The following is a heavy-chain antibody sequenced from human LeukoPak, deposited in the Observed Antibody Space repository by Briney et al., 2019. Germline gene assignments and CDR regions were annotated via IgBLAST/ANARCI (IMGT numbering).Heavy chain of an antibody. CDR1: GYTFTGYY. CDR3: ATRTVPAAILVNAFDI. D-gene: IGHD2-2*01. CDR2: FDPEDGET. V-gene: IGHV1-24*01. J-gene: IGHJ3*02. Sequence: WTSVKVSCKASGYTFTGYYMHWVRQAPGKGLEWMGGFDPEDGETIYAQKFQGRVTMTEDTSTDTAYMELSSLRSEDTAVYYCATRTVPAAILVNAFDIWGQGTMVTVSS.